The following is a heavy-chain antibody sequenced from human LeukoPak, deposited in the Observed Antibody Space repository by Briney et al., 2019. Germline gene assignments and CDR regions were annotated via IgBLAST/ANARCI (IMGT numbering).Heavy chain of an antibody. CDR3: AREGSGWYISGSHY. CDR2: IKQDGSEK. CDR1: GFTFSSYW. Sequence: PGGSLRLSCAASGFTFSSYWMSWVRQAPGKGLEWVANIKQDGSEKYYVDSVKGRFTISRDNAKNSLYLQMNSLRAEDTAVYYCAREGSGWYISGSHYWGQGTLVTVSS. D-gene: IGHD6-19*01. V-gene: IGHV3-7*01. J-gene: IGHJ4*02.